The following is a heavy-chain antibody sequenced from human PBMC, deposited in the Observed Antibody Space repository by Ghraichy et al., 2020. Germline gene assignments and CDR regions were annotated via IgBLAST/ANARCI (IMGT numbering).Heavy chain of an antibody. J-gene: IGHJ6*02. D-gene: IGHD4-17*01. CDR1: GFSFSDYS. V-gene: IGHV3-21*01. CDR3: ARDGTTVTETGNYGMDV. Sequence: GGSVRLSCTGSGFSFSDYSLNWVRQAPGKGLEWVSSISSTTPYIYYADSVKGRFTISRDNAKKSIYLQMDSLRPEDTGLYYCARDGTTVTETGNYGMDVWGQGTTVTVSS. CDR2: ISSTTPYI.